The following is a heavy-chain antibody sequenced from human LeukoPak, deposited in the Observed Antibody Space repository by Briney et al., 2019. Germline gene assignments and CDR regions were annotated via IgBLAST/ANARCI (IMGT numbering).Heavy chain of an antibody. CDR3: ARDKAYYDSSGYIYYYYGMDV. CDR1: GGSFSGYY. CDR2: IYYSGST. D-gene: IGHD3-22*01. Sequence: SETLSLTCAVYGGSFSGYYWSWIRQPPGKGLEWIGYIYYSGSTNYNPSLKSRVTISVDTSKNQFSLKLSSVTAADTAVYYCARDKAYYDSSGYIYYYYGMDVWGQGTTVTVSS. J-gene: IGHJ6*02. V-gene: IGHV4-59*01.